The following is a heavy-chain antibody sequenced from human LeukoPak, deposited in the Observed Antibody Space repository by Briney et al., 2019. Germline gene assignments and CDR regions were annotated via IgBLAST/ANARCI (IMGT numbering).Heavy chain of an antibody. CDR2: INHSGST. CDR1: GGSFSGYY. CDR3: ASHPDRYSGSYPIYYYGMDV. D-gene: IGHD3-10*01. Sequence: SQTLSLTCAVSGGSFSGYYWSWIRQPPGQGLESIREINHSGSTNYNPSLKSRVTISVDTSKNQFSLKLSSVTAADTAVYYCASHPDRYSGSYPIYYYGMDVWGQGTTVTVSS. V-gene: IGHV4-34*01. J-gene: IGHJ6*02.